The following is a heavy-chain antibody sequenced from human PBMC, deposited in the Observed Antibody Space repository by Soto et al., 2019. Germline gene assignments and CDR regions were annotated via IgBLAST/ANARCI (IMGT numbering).Heavy chain of an antibody. CDR3: ARGAWDYRTPFDY. J-gene: IGHJ4*02. Sequence: QLQESGPGLVKPSETLSLTCTVSGASISSYYWSWIRQPPGKGLEWIGYVYYTGNTNYNPSLKSRVTTSVDTSKHQFSLKLRSVTVADTAVYYCARGAWDYRTPFDYGGQGTLVTVSS. CDR1: GASISSYY. D-gene: IGHD1-26*01. V-gene: IGHV4-59*01. CDR2: VYYTGNT.